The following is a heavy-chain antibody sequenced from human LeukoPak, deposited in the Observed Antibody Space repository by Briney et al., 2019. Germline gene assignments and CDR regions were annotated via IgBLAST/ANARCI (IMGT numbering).Heavy chain of an antibody. Sequence: GGSLRLSCAASGFTVSRNYMSWVRQAPGKGLEWVSVIYSGGRTYYADSVKGRFTISRDNSKNTLYLQMNSLRAEETAVYYCVRGAYSSSWLNFDYWGQGTLVTVSS. V-gene: IGHV3-66*01. J-gene: IGHJ4*02. D-gene: IGHD6-13*01. CDR1: GFTVSRNY. CDR2: IYSGGRT. CDR3: VRGAYSSSWLNFDY.